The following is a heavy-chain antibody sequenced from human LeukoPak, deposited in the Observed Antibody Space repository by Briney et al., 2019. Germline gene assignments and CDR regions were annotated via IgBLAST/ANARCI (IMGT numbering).Heavy chain of an antibody. CDR3: AELGITMIGGV. J-gene: IGHJ6*04. Sequence: GGSLGLSCAVSGFTFSYYAMSWVRQAPGKGLEWVSTMSGSGGGTYYADSVKGRFTISRDNSKNTLNLQMNSLRAEDTAVYYCAELGITMIGGVWGKGTTVTISS. V-gene: IGHV3-23*01. D-gene: IGHD3-10*02. CDR1: GFTFSYYA. CDR2: MSGSGGGT.